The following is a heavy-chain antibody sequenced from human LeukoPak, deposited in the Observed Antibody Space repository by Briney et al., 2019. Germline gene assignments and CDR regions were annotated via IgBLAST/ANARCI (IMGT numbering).Heavy chain of an antibody. Sequence: ASVKVSCKASGYTFTGYYMHWVRQAPGQGLEWMGWINPNSGGTNYAQKFQGRVTITADKSTSTAYMELSSLRSEDTAVYYCARVEVLYYYYYMDVWGKGTTVTVS. CDR1: GYTFTGYY. CDR2: INPNSGGT. J-gene: IGHJ6*03. D-gene: IGHD4/OR15-4a*01. CDR3: ARVEVLYYYYYMDV. V-gene: IGHV1-2*02.